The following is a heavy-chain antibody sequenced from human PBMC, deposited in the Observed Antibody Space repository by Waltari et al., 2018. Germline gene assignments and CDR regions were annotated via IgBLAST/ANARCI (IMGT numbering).Heavy chain of an antibody. CDR2: INHSGST. V-gene: IGHV4-34*01. Sequence: QVQLQQWGAGLLKPSETLSLTCAVYGGSFSGYYWSWIRQPPGKGLAWIGEINHSGSTNSHPYLKSRVPISVDTSKNQFSLKLSSVTAADTAVYYCASFPGIAVDWGQGTLVTVSS. CDR3: ASFPGIAVD. J-gene: IGHJ4*02. CDR1: GGSFSGYY. D-gene: IGHD6-19*01.